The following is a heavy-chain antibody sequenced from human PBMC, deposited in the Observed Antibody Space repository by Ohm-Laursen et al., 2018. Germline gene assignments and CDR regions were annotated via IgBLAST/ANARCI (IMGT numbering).Heavy chain of an antibody. Sequence: GSSVKVSCKASGYTFTSYYMHWVRQAPGQGLEWMGIINPSGGSKSYAQKFQGRVSMTRDTSTSTVYMELSSLRSEDTAVYYCARDLADDSVDYWGQGTLVTVSS. CDR3: ARDLADDSVDY. J-gene: IGHJ4*02. D-gene: IGHD6-19*01. CDR2: INPSGGSK. CDR1: GYTFTSYY. V-gene: IGHV1-46*01.